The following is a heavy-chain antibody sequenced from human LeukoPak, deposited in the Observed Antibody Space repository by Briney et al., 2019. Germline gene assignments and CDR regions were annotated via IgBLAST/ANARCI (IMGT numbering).Heavy chain of an antibody. CDR1: GGSISSSSYS. V-gene: IGHV4-39*01. CDR2: IYYSGST. D-gene: IGHD3-22*01. CDR3: ARVRPNYYDSSGYNDY. Sequence: SETLSLTCTVSGGSISSSSYSWGWIRQPPGKGLEWIGSIYYSGSTYYNPSLKSRVTISVDTSKNQFSLKLSSVTAADTAVYYCARVRPNYYDSSGYNDYWGQGTLVTVSS. J-gene: IGHJ4*02.